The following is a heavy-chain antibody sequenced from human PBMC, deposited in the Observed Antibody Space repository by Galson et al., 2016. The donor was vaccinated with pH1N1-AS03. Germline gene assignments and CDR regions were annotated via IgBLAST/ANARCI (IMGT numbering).Heavy chain of an antibody. D-gene: IGHD2-2*01. CDR2: INPKSGVT. CDR3: ARDPRGPCTSSTCPTAYYFGMDV. J-gene: IGHJ6*02. V-gene: IGHV1-2*04. CDR1: GYIFTGFY. Sequence: SCKASGYIFTGFYVHWVRQAPGQGLELMGWINPKSGVTNYAQKFQAWVTMTRDTSSSTAYMELSGLKSDDTAVYYCARDPRGPCTSSTCPTAYYFGMDVWGQGTTVIVSS.